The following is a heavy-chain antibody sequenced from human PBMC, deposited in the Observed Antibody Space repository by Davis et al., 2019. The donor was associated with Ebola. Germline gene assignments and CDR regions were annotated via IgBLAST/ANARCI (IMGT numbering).Heavy chain of an antibody. Sequence: ASVKVSCKSSGYTFTGYYIHWVRQAPGQGLEWMGWINPNTGGTSSVQKFQGRVTMTRDRSINTAYMELNSLTSDDTATYFCASGDTHEFWGRGTLITVSS. CDR3: ASGDTHEF. CDR2: INPNTGGT. V-gene: IGHV1-2*02. CDR1: GYTFTGYY. J-gene: IGHJ4*02. D-gene: IGHD2-15*01.